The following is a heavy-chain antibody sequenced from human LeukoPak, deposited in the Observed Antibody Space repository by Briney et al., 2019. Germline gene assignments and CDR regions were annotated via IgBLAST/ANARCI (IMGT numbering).Heavy chain of an antibody. J-gene: IGHJ5*02. V-gene: IGHV4-38-2*02. Sequence: SETLSLTCTVSGYSISSGYYWGWIRPPPGKGLEWIGSIYHSGSTYYNPSLKSRVTISVDTTKNHFSLKLSAVTAADTAVCYCARDNWGADGFDPWGQGTLVTVSS. CDR1: GYSISSGYY. CDR3: ARDNWGADGFDP. D-gene: IGHD7-27*01. CDR2: IYHSGST.